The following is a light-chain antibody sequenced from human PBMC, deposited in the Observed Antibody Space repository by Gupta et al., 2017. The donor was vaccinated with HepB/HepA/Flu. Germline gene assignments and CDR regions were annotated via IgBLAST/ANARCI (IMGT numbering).Light chain of an antibody. CDR1: SSDVGSYNF. V-gene: IGLV2-14*01. CDR2: DVS. J-gene: IGLJ2*01. Sequence: QSALTQPASVSGSPGPSVTISCTGTSSDVGSYNFVSWYQQHPGKAPELMIYDVSNRPSGVSNRFSGSKAGNTASLTIYGLQAEDEADYYCSSYTRSSTLIFGGGTKLTVL. CDR3: SSYTRSSTLI.